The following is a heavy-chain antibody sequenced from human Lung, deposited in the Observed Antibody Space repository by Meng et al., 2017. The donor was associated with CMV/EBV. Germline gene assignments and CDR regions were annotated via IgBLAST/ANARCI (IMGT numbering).Heavy chain of an antibody. V-gene: IGHV4-31*03. D-gene: IGHD3-10*01. J-gene: IGHJ5*02. Sequence: QLQESGPGLVKPSQTLSLPCTVSGGSISSGGYYWSWIRQHPGKGLEWIGYIHSSGSTYYNPSLRSRLTISVDTSKNQFSLKLSSVTAADTAVYYCARASYGSGSPLGESWFDPWGQGTLVTVSS. CDR1: GGSISSGGYY. CDR3: ARASYGSGSPLGESWFDP. CDR2: IHSSGST.